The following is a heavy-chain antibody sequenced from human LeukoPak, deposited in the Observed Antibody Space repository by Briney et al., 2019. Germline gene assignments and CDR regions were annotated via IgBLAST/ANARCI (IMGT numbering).Heavy chain of an antibody. CDR2: IYQSGST. D-gene: IGHD3-3*01. Sequence: SETLSLTCTVSGYSISSGYYWGWIRQPPGKGLEWIGSIYQSGSTYYNPSLKSRVTISVDTSKNQFSLKLSSVTAADTAVYYCARDLSTQYYDFWSGYYDYNWFDPWGQGTLVSVAS. J-gene: IGHJ5*02. CDR3: ARDLSTQYYDFWSGYYDYNWFDP. CDR1: GYSISSGYY. V-gene: IGHV4-38-2*02.